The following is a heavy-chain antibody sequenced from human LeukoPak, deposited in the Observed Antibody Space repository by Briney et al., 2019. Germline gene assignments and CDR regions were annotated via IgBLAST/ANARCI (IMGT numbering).Heavy chain of an antibody. CDR2: IYPADSET. Sequence: GESPKISCKDSGSTFTSHWIGWVRQMPGKGLEWMGVIYPADSETTYRPSFQGQVTISADKSISTAYLQWSSLKASDTAMYYCATPTTGCSSTSCYLLFWGQGTLVTVSS. D-gene: IGHD2-2*01. CDR3: ATPTTGCSSTSCYLLF. J-gene: IGHJ4*02. CDR1: GSTFTSHW. V-gene: IGHV5-51*01.